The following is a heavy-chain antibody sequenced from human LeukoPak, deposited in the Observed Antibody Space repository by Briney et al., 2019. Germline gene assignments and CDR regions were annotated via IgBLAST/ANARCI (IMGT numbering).Heavy chain of an antibody. CDR1: GYTLTELS. Sequence: SVKVXXKVSGYTLTELSMHWVRQAPGKGLEWMGGFDPEDGEAIYAQKFQGRVTMTEDTSTDTAYMELSSLRSEDTAVYYCAXGXFKGYYDSSGYYGDYWGQGTLVTVSS. CDR2: FDPEDGEA. J-gene: IGHJ4*02. D-gene: IGHD3-22*01. V-gene: IGHV1-24*01. CDR3: AXGXFKGYYDSSGYYGDY.